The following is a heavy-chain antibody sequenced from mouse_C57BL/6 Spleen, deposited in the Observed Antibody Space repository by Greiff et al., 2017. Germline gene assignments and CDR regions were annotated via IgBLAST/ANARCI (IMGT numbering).Heavy chain of an antibody. CDR1: GYTFTDYY. CDR3: ARERMTTVVVGG. Sequence: VQLQQPGPELVKPGASVKISCKASGYTFTDYYMNWVKQSHGKSLEWIGDINPNNGGTSYNQKFKGKATLTVDKSSSTAYMELRSLTSEDSAVYYCARERMTTVVVGGWGTRTTVTVS. D-gene: IGHD1-1*01. V-gene: IGHV1-26*01. J-gene: IGHJ1*03. CDR2: INPNNGGT.